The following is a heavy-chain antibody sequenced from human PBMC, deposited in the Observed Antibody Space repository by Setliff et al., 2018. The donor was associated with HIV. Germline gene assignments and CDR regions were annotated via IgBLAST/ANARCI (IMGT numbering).Heavy chain of an antibody. Sequence: ASVKVSCKASGYTFSDYYMHWVRQAPGQGLEWMGWINPNSGGTNYAQKFQGRVNMNRDTSIRTTYMVLSRLRSDDTAVYYCSRDPGYKSTWYGVFDIWGQGTMVTVSS. V-gene: IGHV1-2*02. CDR1: GYTFSDYY. J-gene: IGHJ3*02. CDR3: SRDPGYKSTWYGVFDI. D-gene: IGHD6-13*01. CDR2: INPNSGGT.